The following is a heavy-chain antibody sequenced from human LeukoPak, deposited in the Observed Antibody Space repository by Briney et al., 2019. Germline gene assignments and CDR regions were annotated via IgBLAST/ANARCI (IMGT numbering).Heavy chain of an antibody. J-gene: IGHJ6*02. CDR3: VKDRVTEAYGMEV. V-gene: IGHV3-30*02. Sequence: PGGSLRLSCAASGFIFSSYGMHWVRQAPGKGPEWVAVIRNDGSHKYYADSVKDRFTISRDNSKNTLVLQMNSLTAEDTAVYYCVKDRVTEAYGMEVWGQGTTVTVSS. CDR1: GFIFSSYG. CDR2: IRNDGSHK.